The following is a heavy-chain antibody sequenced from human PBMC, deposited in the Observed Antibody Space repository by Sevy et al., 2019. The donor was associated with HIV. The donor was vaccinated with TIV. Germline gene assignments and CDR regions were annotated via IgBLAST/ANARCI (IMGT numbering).Heavy chain of an antibody. CDR3: ARGAGSSWYTYFDY. D-gene: IGHD6-13*01. V-gene: IGHV6-1*01. Sequence: SQTLSLTCAISGDSVSSNSAAWNWIRQSPSRGLEWLGRTYYRSKWYNDYAVSVKSRITINPGTSRTQYSLQLNSVTPADTSVYYCARGAGSSWYTYFDYWGQGTLVTVSS. J-gene: IGHJ4*02. CDR1: GDSVSSNSAA. CDR2: TYYRSKWYN.